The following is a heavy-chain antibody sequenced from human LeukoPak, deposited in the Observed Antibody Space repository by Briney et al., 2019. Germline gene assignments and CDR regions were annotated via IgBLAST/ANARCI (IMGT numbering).Heavy chain of an antibody. V-gene: IGHV3-23*01. CDR3: AKGMPTRIVVVVAATFDY. CDR1: GFTFSIFG. CDR2: ISDSGGST. J-gene: IGHJ4*02. D-gene: IGHD2-15*01. Sequence: GGSLRLPCAASGFTFSIFGMSWVRQAPGKGLEWVAGISDSGGSTYYADAVKGRFTISRDNSKNTLYLQMNSLRAEDTAVYYCAKGMPTRIVVVVAATFDYWGQGTLVTVSS.